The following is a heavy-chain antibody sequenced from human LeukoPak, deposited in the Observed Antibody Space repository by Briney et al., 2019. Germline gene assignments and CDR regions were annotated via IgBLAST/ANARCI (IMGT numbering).Heavy chain of an antibody. CDR1: GGSISSSSYY. CDR2: IYYSGST. J-gene: IGHJ4*02. CDR3: ARVFSLVAAAYQEYYFDY. D-gene: IGHD2-15*01. V-gene: IGHV4-39*01. Sequence: SETLSLTXTVSGGSISSSSYYWSWIRQPPGKGLEWIGSIYYSGSTYYNPSLKSRVTISVDTSKNQFSLKLSSVTAADTAVYYCARVFSLVAAAYQEYYFDYWGQGTLVTVSS.